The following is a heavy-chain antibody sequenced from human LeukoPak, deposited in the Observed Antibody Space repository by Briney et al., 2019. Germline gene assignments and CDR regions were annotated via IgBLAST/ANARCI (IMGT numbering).Heavy chain of an antibody. CDR1: GFTFSSYW. J-gene: IGHJ4*02. D-gene: IGHD4/OR15-4a*01. V-gene: IGHV3-7*03. CDR3: ARRAGAYSHPYDY. Sequence: GGSLRLSCVGSGFTFSSYWMSWVRQAPGKGLEWVANINQDGSEKYDVDSAKGRFTISRDNAKNTLYLQMNSLRAEDTAVYYCARRAGAYSHPYDYWGQGTLVTVSS. CDR2: INQDGSEK.